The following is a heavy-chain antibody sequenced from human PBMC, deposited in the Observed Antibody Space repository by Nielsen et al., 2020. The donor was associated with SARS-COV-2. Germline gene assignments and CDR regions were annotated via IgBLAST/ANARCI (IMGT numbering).Heavy chain of an antibody. CDR3: ARDMLWFGEPIPYGMDV. CDR1: GFTFSSYG. J-gene: IGHJ6*02. V-gene: IGHV3-33*01. D-gene: IGHD3-10*01. CDR2: IYYDGSKK. Sequence: GGSLRLSCAASGFTFSSYGMHWVRQAPGKGLEWVAIIYYDGSKKYYADSVNGRFTISRDNSKNTLYLQMNSLRAEDTAVYYCARDMLWFGEPIPYGMDVWGQGTTVTVSS.